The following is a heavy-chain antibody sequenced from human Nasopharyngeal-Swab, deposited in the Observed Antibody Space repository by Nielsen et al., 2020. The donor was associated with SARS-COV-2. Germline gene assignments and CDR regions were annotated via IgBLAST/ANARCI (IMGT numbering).Heavy chain of an antibody. D-gene: IGHD3-3*01. V-gene: IGHV1-3*01. CDR1: GYTFTNYA. CDR3: ARVAHLRFRVDP. J-gene: IGHJ5*02. Sequence: ASVKVSCKASGYTFTNYAMHWVRQAPGQRLEWMGWINAGNGNTKYSQKFQGRVILTRDTSASTAYMELSSLRSEDTAVYYCARVAHLRFRVDPWGQGTLVTVSS. CDR2: INAGNGNT.